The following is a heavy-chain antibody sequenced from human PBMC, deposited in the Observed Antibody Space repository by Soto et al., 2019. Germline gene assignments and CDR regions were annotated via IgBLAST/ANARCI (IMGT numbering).Heavy chain of an antibody. CDR1: GFALSSYS. J-gene: IGHJ6*02. D-gene: IGHD3-10*01. V-gene: IGHV3-48*02. CDR3: AWGFDGQYGLDV. Sequence: EVPLVESGGGLVQRGESLRLSCAASGFALSSYSMNWVRQTPGKGLEWVAYISATGNTKYYADSVKGRFTISRDNAKNSLYLQLNGLRDEDTAVYFCAWGFDGQYGLDVWGQGTTVTVSS. CDR2: ISATGNTK.